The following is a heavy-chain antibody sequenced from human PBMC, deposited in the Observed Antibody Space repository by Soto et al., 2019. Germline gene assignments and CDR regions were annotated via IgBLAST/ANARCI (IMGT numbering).Heavy chain of an antibody. CDR1: GGSISSYY. Sequence: SETLSLTCTVSGGSISSYYWSWIRQPPGKGLEWIGYIYYSGSTNYNPSLKSRVTISVDTSKNQFSLKLSSVTAADTAVYYCARLDYYDSTGTIDYWGQGTLVTVS. CDR2: IYYSGST. D-gene: IGHD3-22*01. V-gene: IGHV4-59*01. J-gene: IGHJ4*02. CDR3: ARLDYYDSTGTIDY.